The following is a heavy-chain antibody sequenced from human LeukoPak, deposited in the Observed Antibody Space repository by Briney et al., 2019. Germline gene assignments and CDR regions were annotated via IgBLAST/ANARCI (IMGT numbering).Heavy chain of an antibody. CDR1: GFTFSSYG. D-gene: IGHD5-24*01. V-gene: IGHV3-48*02. CDR2: ISSTSRTI. CDR3: ATDPLRWLQNNYYYYYMDV. J-gene: IGHJ6*03. Sequence: GGSLRLSCAASGFTFSSYGMNWVRQAPGKGLEWVSHISSTSRTIYDADSVKGRFTISRDNAKNSLYLQMNSLRDEDTAVYYCATDPLRWLQNNYYYYYMDVWGKGTTVTVSS.